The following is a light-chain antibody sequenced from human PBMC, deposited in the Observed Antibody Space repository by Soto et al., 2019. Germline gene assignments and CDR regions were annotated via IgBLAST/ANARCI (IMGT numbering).Light chain of an antibody. J-gene: IGKJ2*01. V-gene: IGKV1-39*01. CDR1: QSISSY. Sequence: DIQMTQSPSSLSASVGDRVTITCRASQSISSYLNWYQQKPGKAPKLLIYAASSLQSGVPSRFSGSGSRTDFTLTISRLQPEDFATYYCQQSYSTHTFGQGTKLEIK. CDR3: QQSYSTHT. CDR2: AAS.